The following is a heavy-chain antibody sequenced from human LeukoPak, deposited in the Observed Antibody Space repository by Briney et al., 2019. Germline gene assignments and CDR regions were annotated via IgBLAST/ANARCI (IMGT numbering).Heavy chain of an antibody. V-gene: IGHV1-69*04. CDR2: IIPILGIA. J-gene: IGHJ4*02. D-gene: IGHD3-16*01. CDR3: AREVGERLPAGL. Sequence: ASVKVSCKASGGTFTSYTISWVRQAPGQGLEWMGRIIPILGIANYAQKFQGRVTITADKSTSTAYMELSSLRSDDTAVSYCAREVGERLPAGLWGQGTLVTVSS. CDR1: GGTFTSYT.